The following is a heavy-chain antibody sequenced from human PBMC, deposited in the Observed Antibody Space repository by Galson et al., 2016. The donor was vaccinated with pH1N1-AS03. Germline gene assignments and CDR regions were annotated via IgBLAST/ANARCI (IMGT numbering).Heavy chain of an antibody. CDR2: INTDGTET. Sequence: SLRLSCAASGIPFSSHWMHWIRQVLGRGLVWVSQINTDGTETIYADSVRGRFTISRDNAKNTLYLQMDSLGAEDTAMYYCTNSLVYWGQGTLVTVSS. J-gene: IGHJ4*02. CDR3: TNSLVY. D-gene: IGHD1-26*01. V-gene: IGHV3-74*01. CDR1: GIPFSSHW.